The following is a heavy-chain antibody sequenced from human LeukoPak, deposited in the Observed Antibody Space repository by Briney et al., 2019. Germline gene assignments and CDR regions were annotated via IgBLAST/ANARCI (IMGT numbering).Heavy chain of an antibody. J-gene: IGHJ6*02. CDR2: INHSGST. CDR1: GGSFSGYY. CDR3: ARETGPALRYYYYYGMGV. Sequence: SETLSLTCAVYGGSFSGYYWSWIRQPPGKGLEWIGEINHSGSTNYNPSLKSRVTISVDTSKNQFSLKLSSVTAADTAVYYCARETGPALRYYYYYGMGVWGQGTTVTVSS. V-gene: IGHV4-34*01.